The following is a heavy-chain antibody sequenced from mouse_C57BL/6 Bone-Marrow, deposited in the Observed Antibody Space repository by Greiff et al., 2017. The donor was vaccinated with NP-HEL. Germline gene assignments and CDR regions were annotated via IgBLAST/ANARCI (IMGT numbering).Heavy chain of an antibody. V-gene: IGHV7-3*01. CDR3: ARYIILLGYCFDY. CDR2: IRNKANGYTT. CDR1: EYEFPSHD. D-gene: IGHD2-10*01. J-gene: IGHJ2*02. Sequence: EVQLVESGGGLVQPGESLKLSCESNEYEFPSHDMSWVRQPPGKALEWLGFIRNKANGYTTEYSASVKGRFTISRDNSQSILYLQMNALRAEDSATYSCARYIILLGYCFDYWGQGTSLTVSS.